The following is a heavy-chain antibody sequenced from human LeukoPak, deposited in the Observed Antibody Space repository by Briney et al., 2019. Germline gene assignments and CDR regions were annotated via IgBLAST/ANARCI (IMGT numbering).Heavy chain of an antibody. CDR3: PRDLTITMITCACDI. V-gene: IGHV4-39*07. CDR1: GGSISSYY. D-gene: IGHD3-22*01. CDR2: IYYSGST. Sequence: PSETLSLTCTVSGGSISSYYWGWIRQPPGKGLEWIGSIYYSGSTYYNPSLKSRVTISVDTSKNQFSLKLSSVTAADTAVYYCPRDLTITMITCACDICGEGAL. J-gene: IGHJ3*02.